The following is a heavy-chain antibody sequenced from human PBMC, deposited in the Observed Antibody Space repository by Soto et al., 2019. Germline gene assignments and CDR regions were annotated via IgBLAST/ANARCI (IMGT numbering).Heavy chain of an antibody. J-gene: IGHJ6*02. CDR1: GLTFSSFG. V-gene: IGHV3-30*18. CDR2: ISFDGSNK. D-gene: IGHD1-1*01. CDR3: AKDTSKYSNNWPAYYGLDV. Sequence: VQLVESGGGLVLPGGSLRLSCSASGLTFSSFGMHWVRQAPGKGLEWVAVISFDGSNKYYADSVKGRFTISRDNSKNTLSLQMNSLKAEDTAVYYCAKDTSKYSNNWPAYYGLDVWGQGTTVTVSS.